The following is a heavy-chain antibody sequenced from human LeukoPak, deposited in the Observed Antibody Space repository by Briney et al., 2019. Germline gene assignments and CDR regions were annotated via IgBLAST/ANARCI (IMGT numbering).Heavy chain of an antibody. CDR3: ARSSVRMAAAGDFDY. CDR1: GFTFSTYA. V-gene: IGHV3-23*05. Sequence: GGSLTLSCAASGFTFSTYAMSWVRQAPGKGLEWVSGIGTTGTSTYYADSVKGRFTISRDNSRNTLYLQMNSLRADDTAVYYCARSSVRMAAAGDFDYWGQGTLVTVSS. J-gene: IGHJ4*02. CDR2: IGTTGTST. D-gene: IGHD6-13*01.